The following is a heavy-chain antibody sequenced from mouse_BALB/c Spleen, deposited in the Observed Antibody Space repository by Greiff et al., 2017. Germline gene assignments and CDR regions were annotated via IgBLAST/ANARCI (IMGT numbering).Heavy chain of an antibody. J-gene: IGHJ4*01. V-gene: IGHV5-17*02. CDR2: ISSGSSTI. CDR3: TRDDYVYAMDY. Sequence: EVQLVESGGGLVQPGGSRKLSCAASGFTFSSFGMHWVRQAPEKGLEWVAYISSGSSTIYYADTVKGRFTISRDNPKNTLFLQMTSLRSEDTAMYYCTRDDYVYAMDYWGQGTSVTVSS. D-gene: IGHD2-13*01. CDR1: GFTFSSFG.